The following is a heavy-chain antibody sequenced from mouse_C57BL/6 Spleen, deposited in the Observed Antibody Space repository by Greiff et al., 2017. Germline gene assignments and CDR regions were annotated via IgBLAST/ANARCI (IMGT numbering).Heavy chain of an antibody. Sequence: VQLQQSGAELAKPGASVKLSCKASGYTFTSYWMHWVKQRPGQGLEWIGYINPSSGYTKYNQKFRDKATLTADKSSSTAYMQLSSLTYEDSAVYYCARDFHYYGSSYAPYYFDYWGQGTTLTVSA. D-gene: IGHD1-1*01. CDR3: ARDFHYYGSSYAPYYFDY. CDR2: INPSSGYT. CDR1: GYTFTSYW. J-gene: IGHJ2*01. V-gene: IGHV1-7*01.